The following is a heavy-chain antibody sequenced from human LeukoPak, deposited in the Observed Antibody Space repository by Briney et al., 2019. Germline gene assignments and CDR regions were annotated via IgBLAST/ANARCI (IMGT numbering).Heavy chain of an antibody. CDR3: AAGTYDFWSGYSFDY. CDR1: GYTFTNFG. D-gene: IGHD3-3*01. Sequence: ASVKVSCKASGYTFTNFGISWVRQAPGQGLEWMGWISAYNGNTNYAQKLQGRITMTTDTSTNTAYMELRSLRSDDTAVYYCAAGTYDFWSGYSFDYWGQGTLVTVSS. CDR2: ISAYNGNT. V-gene: IGHV1-18*01. J-gene: IGHJ4*02.